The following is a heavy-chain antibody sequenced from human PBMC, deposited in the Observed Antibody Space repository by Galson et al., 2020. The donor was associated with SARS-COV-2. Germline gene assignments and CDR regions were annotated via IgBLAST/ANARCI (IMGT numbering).Heavy chain of an antibody. CDR2: IWYDGGNK. V-gene: IGHV3-33*06. CDR3: GKSYSAGAWPEFES. J-gene: IGHJ4*02. D-gene: IGHD3-10*01. CDR1: GFTFTTYA. Sequence: QLGESLKISCAASGFTFTTYAMHWVRQAPGKGLEWVTLIWYDGGNKYYADSVKGRFTISRDNSRNTLYLQMNSLRVEDTAIYYCGKSYSAGAWPEFESWGQGALVTVSS.